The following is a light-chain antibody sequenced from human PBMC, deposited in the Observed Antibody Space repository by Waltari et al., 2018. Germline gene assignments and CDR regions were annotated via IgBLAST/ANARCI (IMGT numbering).Light chain of an antibody. CDR1: QSISNW. CDR3: QQYDNYWT. J-gene: IGKJ1*01. V-gene: IGKV1-5*03. CDR2: KAS. Sequence: DIQMTQSPSTLSASVGDRVTITCRASQSISNWLAWYQQKPGKAPKPLIYKASNLESGVPSGFSGSGSGTEFTLTISSLQPDDFATYYCQQYDNYWTFGQGTKVEI.